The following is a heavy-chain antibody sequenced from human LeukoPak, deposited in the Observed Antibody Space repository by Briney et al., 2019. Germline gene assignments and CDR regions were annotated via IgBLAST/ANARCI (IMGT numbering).Heavy chain of an antibody. CDR1: GGSISSYY. CDR3: ASGDNSGLDY. V-gene: IGHV4-59*01. J-gene: IGHJ4*02. D-gene: IGHD3-22*01. CDR2: IYYSGST. Sequence: SETLSLTCTVSGGSISSYYWSWIRQPPGKGLEWIGYIYYSGSTNYNPSLKSRVTISVDTSKNQFSLKLSSVTAADTAVYYCASGDNSGLDYWGQGTLVTVSS.